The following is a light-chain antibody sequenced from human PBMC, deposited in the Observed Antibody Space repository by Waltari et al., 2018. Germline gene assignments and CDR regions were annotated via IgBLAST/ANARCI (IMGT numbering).Light chain of an antibody. CDR2: GNN. CDR3: AAWDDSLYGRV. Sequence: QSVLTQPPSASGTPGQTVSISFSRCSSNTAVNTVNWYQQLPGMAPKLLINGNNQRPSGVPDRFSGSKSGTSASLAISGLQSEDEADYYCAAWDDSLYGRVFGGGTKLTVL. V-gene: IGLV1-44*01. CDR1: SSNTAVNT. J-gene: IGLJ2*01.